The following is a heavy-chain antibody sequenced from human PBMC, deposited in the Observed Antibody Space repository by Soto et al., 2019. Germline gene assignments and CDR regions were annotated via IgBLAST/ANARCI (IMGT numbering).Heavy chain of an antibody. CDR3: ARVYCSGGSGYSIDY. Sequence: QVQLVQSGAEVKKPGASVKVSCKASGYTFTSYYMHWVRQAPGQGLEWMGIINPSGSTRYAQQFQGRVTRNRDTSTSTVYMELSSRRSEDTAVYYCARVYCSGGSGYSIDYWGQGTLVTVSS. CDR1: GYTFTSYY. J-gene: IGHJ4*02. D-gene: IGHD2-15*01. V-gene: IGHV1-46*03. CDR2: INPSGST.